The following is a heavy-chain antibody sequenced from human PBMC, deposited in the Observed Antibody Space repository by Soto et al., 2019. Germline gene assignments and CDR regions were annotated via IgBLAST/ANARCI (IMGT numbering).Heavy chain of an antibody. CDR1: GFTFSTYA. J-gene: IGHJ4*02. CDR3: ARDEYKYDLGALDF. D-gene: IGHD3-10*01. V-gene: IGHV3-30-3*01. CDR2: LSYDGGTR. Sequence: QVQLVESGGGVVQPGRSLRLSCAASGFTFSTYAMQWVRPAPGKGLEWVAVLSYDGGTRFYAGSVKGRFTISRDNSKNTLYLEINSLRSEDTAVYYCARDEYKYDLGALDFWGRGTLVTVSS.